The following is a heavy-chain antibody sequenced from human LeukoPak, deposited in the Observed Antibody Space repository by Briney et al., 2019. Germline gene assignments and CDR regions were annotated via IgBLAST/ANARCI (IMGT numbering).Heavy chain of an antibody. CDR1: GGSISSGGYY. D-gene: IGHD6-13*01. J-gene: IGHJ4*02. CDR2: INHSGST. CDR3: ARGLREQQLVRVFHFDY. V-gene: IGHV4-39*07. Sequence: SETLSLTCTVSGGSISSGGYYWSWIRQPPGKGPEWIGEINHSGSTNYNPSLKSRVTISVDTSKNQFSLKLSSVTAADTAVYYCARGLREQQLVRVFHFDYWGQGTLVTVSS.